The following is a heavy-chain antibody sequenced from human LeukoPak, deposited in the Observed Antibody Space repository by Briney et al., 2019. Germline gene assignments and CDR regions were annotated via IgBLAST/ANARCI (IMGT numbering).Heavy chain of an antibody. CDR1: GFTFSSYS. CDR2: ISGGGGTT. CDR3: ANQVTTGKS. J-gene: IGHJ4*02. D-gene: IGHD4-17*01. Sequence: GGSLRLSCAASGFTFSSYSMTWVRQAPGKGLEWVSVISGGGGTTYYADSVKGRFTISRDNSKNTLYLQMNSLRAEDTAVYYCANQVTTGKSWGQGTLVTVSS. V-gene: IGHV3-23*01.